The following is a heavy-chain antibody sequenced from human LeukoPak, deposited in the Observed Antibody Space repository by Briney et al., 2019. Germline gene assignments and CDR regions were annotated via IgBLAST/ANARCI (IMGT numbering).Heavy chain of an antibody. CDR1: GFTLSSYW. CDR2: INVDGSRT. D-gene: IGHD4-23*01. J-gene: IGHJ4*02. CDR3: TRDSRGKAFDY. V-gene: IGHV3-74*01. Sequence: GGSLRLSCVASGFTLSSYWMHWVRQAPGKGLVWVSRINVDGSRTNYADSVQGRFTISRDNAKNTVYLQVNGLRAEDTAVYYCTRDSRGKAFDYWGQGTLVTVSS.